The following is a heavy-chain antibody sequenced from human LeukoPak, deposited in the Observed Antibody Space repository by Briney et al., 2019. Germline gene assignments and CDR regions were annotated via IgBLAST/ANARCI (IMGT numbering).Heavy chain of an antibody. CDR1: GYIFTS. J-gene: IGHJ4*02. CDR2: IYPGDSDG. CDR3: ARHLGAAMVSPLGH. D-gene: IGHD5-18*01. Sequence: GESLKISCKASGYIFTSQVSGKVLEWMGIIYPGDSDGKYNPSFQRQFTISADKSISTAYLQWSSLKASDTAMYYCARHLGAAMVSPLGHWGQGTLVTVSS. V-gene: IGHV5-51*01.